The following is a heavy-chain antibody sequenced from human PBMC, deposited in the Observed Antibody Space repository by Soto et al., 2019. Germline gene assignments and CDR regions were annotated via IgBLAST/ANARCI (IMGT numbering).Heavy chain of an antibody. CDR2: INPNSGGT. D-gene: IGHD1-26*01. CDR1: GYTFTGYY. J-gene: IGHJ4*02. Sequence: QVQLVQSGAEVKKPGASVKVSCKASGYTFTGYYMHWVRQAPGQGLEWMGWINPNSGGTNYAQKFQGRVTMTRDTSISTAYMELSRLRSDDTAVYYCARRGSRSGSYSSFDYWGQGTLVTVSS. CDR3: ARRGSRSGSYSSFDY. V-gene: IGHV1-2*02.